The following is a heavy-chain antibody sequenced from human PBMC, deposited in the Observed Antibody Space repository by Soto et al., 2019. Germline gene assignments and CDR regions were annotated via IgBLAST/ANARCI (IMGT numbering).Heavy chain of an antibody. V-gene: IGHV3-11*06. CDR2: ISSSSSYI. J-gene: IGHJ6*04. D-gene: IGHD6-6*01. CDR3: ARPRSSRNVDV. CDR1: GFTFSDYY. Sequence: GGSLRLSCAASGFTFSDYYMSWIRQAPGKGLEWVSSISSSSSYIYYADSVKGRFTISRDNAKNSLYLQMNSLRAEDTAVYYCARPRSSRNVDVWGKGTTVTVSS.